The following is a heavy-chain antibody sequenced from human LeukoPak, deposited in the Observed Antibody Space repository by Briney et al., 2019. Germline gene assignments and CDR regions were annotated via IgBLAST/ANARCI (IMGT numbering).Heavy chain of an antibody. CDR3: ARRYDSSAKGASDI. CDR2: IYYSGST. V-gene: IGHV4-39*07. Sequence: PSETLSLTCTVSGGSISSSSYYWGWIRQPPGKGLEWIGSIYYSGSTYYNPSLKSRVTISVDTSKNQFSLKLSSVTAADTAVYYCARRYDSSAKGASDIWGQGTMVTVSS. CDR1: GGSISSSSYY. J-gene: IGHJ3*02. D-gene: IGHD3-22*01.